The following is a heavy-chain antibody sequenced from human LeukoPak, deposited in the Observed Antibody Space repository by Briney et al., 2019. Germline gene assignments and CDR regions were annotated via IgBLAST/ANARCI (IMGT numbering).Heavy chain of an antibody. V-gene: IGHV3-23*01. CDR2: GSESGGSA. CDR3: VKSMGLIDFDF. D-gene: IGHD2/OR15-2a*01. J-gene: IGHJ4*02. Sequence: GGSLRLSCAASGFTFKTFNMNGVRQAPGKGLDWVAAGSESGGSAFYADSVKGGVTISRDNSKNTLYLQMNSLRAEDTAVYYCVKSMGLIDFDFWGQGALVTVSS. CDR1: GFTFKTFN.